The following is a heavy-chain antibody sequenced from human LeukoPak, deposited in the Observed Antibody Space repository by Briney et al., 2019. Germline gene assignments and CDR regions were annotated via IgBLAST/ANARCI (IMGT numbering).Heavy chain of an antibody. D-gene: IGHD3-3*01. CDR2: INHSGSP. CDR1: GASFSDYY. J-gene: IGHJ4*02. Sequence: SETLSLTCAVYGASFSDYYWTWIRQPPGKGLEWIGEINHSGSPNNNPSLKSRVSISFDTSKNQFSLKLTSVTAADTAVYYCGSRRTAMFGVIKGPIDYWGQGTLVTVSS. V-gene: IGHV4-34*01. CDR3: GSRRTAMFGVIKGPIDY.